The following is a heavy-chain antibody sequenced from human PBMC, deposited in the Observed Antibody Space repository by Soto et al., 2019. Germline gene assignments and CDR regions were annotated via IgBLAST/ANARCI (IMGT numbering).Heavy chain of an antibody. CDR2: MGYNGFT. Sequence: QVQLQESGPGLVKPSETLSLTCTISGGPMNNYYCSWFRQPRGQGLEWIGYMGYNGFTRYNPSLRSRVAISLDTAKNQFSLNLSSVTAADTALYYCARQGFGELHGLVDVWGQGITVTDSS. J-gene: IGHJ6*02. CDR3: ARQGFGELHGLVDV. CDR1: GGPMNNYY. D-gene: IGHD3-10*01. V-gene: IGHV4-59*08.